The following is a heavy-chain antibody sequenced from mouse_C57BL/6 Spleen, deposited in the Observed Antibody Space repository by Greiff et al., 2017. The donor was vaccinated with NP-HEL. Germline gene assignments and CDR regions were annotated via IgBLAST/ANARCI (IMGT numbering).Heavy chain of an antibody. CDR1: GFTFSDYG. J-gene: IGHJ2*01. Sequence: EVKLMESGGGLVKPGGSLKLSCAASGFTFSDYGMHWVRQAPEKGLEWVAYISSGSSTIYYADTVKGRFTISRDNAKNTLFLQMTSLRSEDTAMYYCARGLPRYFDYWGQGTTLTVSS. CDR3: ARGLPRYFDY. CDR2: ISSGSSTI. D-gene: IGHD5-5*01. V-gene: IGHV5-17*01.